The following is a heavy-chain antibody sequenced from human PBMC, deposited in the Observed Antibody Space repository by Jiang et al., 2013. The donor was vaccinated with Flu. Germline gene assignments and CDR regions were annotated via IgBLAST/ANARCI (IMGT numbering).Heavy chain of an antibody. CDR3: AREVHYDSSGYQGDY. J-gene: IGHJ4*02. D-gene: IGHD3-22*01. Sequence: CKASGYTFTGYYIHWVRQAPGQGLEWMGIINPSGGSTNYAQKFQGRVTMTRDTSTSTVYMELSSLRSEDTAVYYCAREVHYDSSGYQGDYWGQGTLVTVSS. CDR1: GYTFTGYY. CDR2: INPSGGST. V-gene: IGHV1-46*01.